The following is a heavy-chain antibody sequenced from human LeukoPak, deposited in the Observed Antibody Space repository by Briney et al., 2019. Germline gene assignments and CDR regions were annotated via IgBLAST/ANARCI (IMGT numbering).Heavy chain of an antibody. V-gene: IGHV1-8*01. CDR3: ARGRENAVAGTSWWDNWFDP. Sequence: ASVKVSCKASGYTFTSYDINWVRQATGQGLEWMGWMNPNSGSTGYAQKFQGRVTMTRNTSISTAYMELSSLRSEDTAVYYCARGRENAVAGTSWWDNWFDPWGQGTLVTVSS. CDR2: MNPNSGST. CDR1: GYTFTSYD. J-gene: IGHJ5*02. D-gene: IGHD6-19*01.